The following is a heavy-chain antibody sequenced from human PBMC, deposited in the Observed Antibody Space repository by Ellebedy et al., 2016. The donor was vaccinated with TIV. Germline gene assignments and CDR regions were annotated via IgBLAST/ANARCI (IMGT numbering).Heavy chain of an antibody. CDR2: ISSSCITI. J-gene: IGHJ4*02. CDR3: AVCTVVTPDYFDY. Sequence: GESLKISCAASGFTFSSYSMNWVRQAPGKGLEWVSYISSSCITIYYADSVKGRFTISRDNAKNSLYLQMKSLRAEDTAVYYCAVCTVVTPDYFDYWGQGTLVTVSS. CDR1: GFTFSSYS. D-gene: IGHD4-23*01. V-gene: IGHV3-48*04.